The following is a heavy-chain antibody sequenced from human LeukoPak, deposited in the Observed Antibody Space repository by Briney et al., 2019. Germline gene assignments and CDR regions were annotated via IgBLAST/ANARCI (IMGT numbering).Heavy chain of an antibody. J-gene: IGHJ4*02. CDR3: ARARIVATNDY. CDR1: GFTFSSYA. Sequence: GGSLRLSCAASGFTFSSYAMHWVRQAPGKGLDWVSVISYDGSNKYYADSVKGRFNISRDNSKNTLYLQMNSLRAEDTAVYYCARARIVATNDYWGQGTLVTVSS. V-gene: IGHV3-30*01. D-gene: IGHD5-12*01. CDR2: ISYDGSNK.